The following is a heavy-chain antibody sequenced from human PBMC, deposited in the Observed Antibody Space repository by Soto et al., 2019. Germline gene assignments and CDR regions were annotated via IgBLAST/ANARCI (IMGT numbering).Heavy chain of an antibody. V-gene: IGHV4-39*01. D-gene: IGHD4-4*01. Sequence: PSETLSLTCTVSGGSISSSSYYWGWIRQPPGKGLEWIGSIYYSGSTYYNPSLKSRVTISVDTSKNQFSLKLSSVTAADTAVYYCARHEALLPYTVTGFDYWGQGTLVTVSS. CDR3: ARHEALLPYTVTGFDY. J-gene: IGHJ4*02. CDR1: GGSISSSSYY. CDR2: IYYSGST.